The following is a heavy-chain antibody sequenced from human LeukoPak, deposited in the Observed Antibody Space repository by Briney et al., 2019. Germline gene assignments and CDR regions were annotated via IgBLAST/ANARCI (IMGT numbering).Heavy chain of an antibody. D-gene: IGHD6-13*01. CDR3: ARVIIAAAGRYWYFDL. CDR2: ISAYNGNT. Sequence: ASVKVSCKASGYTFTSYGISWVRQAPGQGLEWMGWISAYNGNTNYAQKLQGRVTMTTDTSTGTAYMELRSLRSDDTAVYYCARVIIAAAGRYWYFDLWGRGTLVTVSS. CDR1: GYTFTSYG. V-gene: IGHV1-18*01. J-gene: IGHJ2*01.